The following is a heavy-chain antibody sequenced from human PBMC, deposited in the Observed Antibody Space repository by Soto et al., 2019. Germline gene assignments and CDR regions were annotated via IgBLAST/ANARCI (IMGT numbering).Heavy chain of an antibody. CDR2: IVVGSGNT. J-gene: IGHJ4*02. CDR3: AADHRTGTTEFSY. CDR1: GSTFTSSA. Sequence: SVKVSCKASGSTFTSSAVQWVRQARGQRLEWIGWIVVGSGNTNYAQKFQERVTITRDMSTSTAYMELSSLRSEDTAVYYCAADHRTGTTEFSYWGQGTLVTVSS. V-gene: IGHV1-58*01. D-gene: IGHD1-1*01.